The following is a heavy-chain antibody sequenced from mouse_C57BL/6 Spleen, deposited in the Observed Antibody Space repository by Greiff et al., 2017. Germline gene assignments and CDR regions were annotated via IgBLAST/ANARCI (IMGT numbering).Heavy chain of an antibody. V-gene: IGHV1-61*01. D-gene: IGHD4-1*01. Sequence: VQLQQPGAELVRPGSSVKLSCKASGYTFTSYWMDWVKQRPGQGLEWIGNIYPSDSETHYNQKFKDKATLTADKSSSTVYMELSRLTSEDSAVYFCARHEDSLTGMGYYFDYWGQGTTLTVSS. CDR3: ARHEDSLTGMGYYFDY. CDR1: GYTFTSYW. CDR2: IYPSDSET. J-gene: IGHJ2*01.